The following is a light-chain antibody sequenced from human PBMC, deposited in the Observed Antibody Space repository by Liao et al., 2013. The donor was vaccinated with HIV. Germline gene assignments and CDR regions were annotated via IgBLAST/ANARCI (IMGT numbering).Light chain of an antibody. V-gene: IGLV3-21*04. CDR3: QVWDSSSDHVV. CDR1: NIGDKS. CDR2: YDN. J-gene: IGLJ2*01. Sequence: SNVLTQPPSVSVAPGQTARITCGGDNIGDKSVHWYQQRPGQAPVLLIYYDNDRPSGTPERFSGSTSGNTATLTISRVEAGDEADYYCQVWDSSSDHVVFGGGTKLTVL.